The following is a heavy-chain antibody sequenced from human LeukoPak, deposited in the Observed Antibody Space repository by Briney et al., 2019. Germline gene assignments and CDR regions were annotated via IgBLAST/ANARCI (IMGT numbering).Heavy chain of an antibody. J-gene: IGHJ6*02. CDR2: IIPDSGGT. D-gene: IGHD1-26*01. CDR1: GYTFTGYY. CDR3: ARERILGPTPPYFYYGMDV. V-gene: IGHV1-2*02. Sequence: GASLKVSCKASGYTFTGYYMHWVRQAPGQGLEWMGWIIPDSGGTHYAQKFQVRVTMTRDTSISTAYMELSRLRSDDTAVYHCARERILGPTPPYFYYGMDVWGQGTTVTVSS.